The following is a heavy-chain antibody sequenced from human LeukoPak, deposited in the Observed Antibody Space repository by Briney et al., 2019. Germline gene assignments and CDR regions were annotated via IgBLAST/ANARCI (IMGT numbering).Heavy chain of an antibody. CDR3: ARHYCGGDCYYYYYYGMDV. CDR2: IKPDGTTK. V-gene: IGHV3-7*03. Sequence: GGSLRLSCAVSGLTFSSSWMDWVRQAPGKGLEWVANIKPDGTTKFYVDSVKGRFTVSRDNALNSLYLQMNSLRAEDTAVYYCARHYCGGDCYYYYYYGMDVWGQGTTVTVSS. CDR1: GLTFSSSW. J-gene: IGHJ6*02. D-gene: IGHD2-21*02.